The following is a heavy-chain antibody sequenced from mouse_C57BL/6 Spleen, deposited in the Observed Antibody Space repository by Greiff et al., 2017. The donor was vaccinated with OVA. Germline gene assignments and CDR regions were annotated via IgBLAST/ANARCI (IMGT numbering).Heavy chain of an antibody. CDR3: AREGGITTGYFDV. J-gene: IGHJ1*03. CDR2: IHPNSGST. D-gene: IGHD1-1*01. Sequence: QVQLQQPGAELVKPGASVKLSCKASGYPFTSYWMHWVKQRPGQGLEWIGMIHPNSGSTNYNEKFKSKATLTVDKSSSTAYMQLSSLTSEDSAVYYCAREGGITTGYFDVWGTGTTVTVSS. CDR1: GYPFTSYW. V-gene: IGHV1-64*01.